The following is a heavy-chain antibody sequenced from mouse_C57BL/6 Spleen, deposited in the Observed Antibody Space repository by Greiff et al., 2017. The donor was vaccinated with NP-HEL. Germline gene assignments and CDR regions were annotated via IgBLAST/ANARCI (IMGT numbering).Heavy chain of an antibody. D-gene: IGHD2-10*01. CDR2: IYPGSGST. CDR3: ARMEYSSYGPYFDY. J-gene: IGHJ2*01. V-gene: IGHV1-55*01. CDR1: GYTFTRYW. Sequence: QVQLKQPGAELVKPGASVKMSCKASGYTFTRYWITWVKQRPGQGREGIGDIYPGSGSTNYNEKFKSKAKLTVDTTSSTAYMQLSSLTSEDSAVYYCARMEYSSYGPYFDYWGQGTTLTVSS.